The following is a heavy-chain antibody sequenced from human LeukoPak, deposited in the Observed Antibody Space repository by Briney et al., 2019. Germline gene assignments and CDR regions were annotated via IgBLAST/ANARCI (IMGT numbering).Heavy chain of an antibody. CDR3: AREDYGSGSYYDY. Sequence: GGSLRLSCAASGFTFSSYWMSWVRQAPGKGLEWVANIKQDGSEKYYVDSVKGRFTISRDNAKNSLDLQMNSLRAEDTAVYYWAREDYGSGSYYDYWGQGTLVSVSS. V-gene: IGHV3-7*01. J-gene: IGHJ4*02. CDR1: GFTFSSYW. CDR2: IKQDGSEK. D-gene: IGHD3-10*01.